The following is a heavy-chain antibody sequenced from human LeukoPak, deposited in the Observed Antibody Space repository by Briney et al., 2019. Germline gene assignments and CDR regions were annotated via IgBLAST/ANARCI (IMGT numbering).Heavy chain of an antibody. CDR2: IYYSGST. J-gene: IGHJ4*02. V-gene: IGHV4-39*07. CDR1: GGSISSSSYY. D-gene: IGHD5-18*01. Sequence: KPSETLSLTCTVSGGSISSSSYYWGWIRQPPGKGLEWIGSIYYSGSTYYNPSLKSRVTISVDTSKNQFSLKLSSVTAADTAVYYCASRDTATGLDWGQGTLVTVSS. CDR3: ASRDTATGLD.